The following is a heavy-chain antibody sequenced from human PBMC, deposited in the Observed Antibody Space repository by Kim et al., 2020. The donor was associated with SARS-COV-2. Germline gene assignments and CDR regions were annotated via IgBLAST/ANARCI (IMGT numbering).Heavy chain of an antibody. CDR1: GGSISSYY. V-gene: IGHV4-59*13. CDR2: IYYSGST. J-gene: IGHJ4*02. D-gene: IGHD2-15*01. Sequence: SETLSLTCTVSGGSISSYYWSWIRQPPGKGLEWIGYIYYSGSTNYNPSLKSRVTISVDTSKNQFSLKLSSVTAADTAVYYCARDNGASYCSGGSCYSGFAGLFVYWGQGTLVTVSS. CDR3: ARDNGASYCSGGSCYSGFAGLFVY.